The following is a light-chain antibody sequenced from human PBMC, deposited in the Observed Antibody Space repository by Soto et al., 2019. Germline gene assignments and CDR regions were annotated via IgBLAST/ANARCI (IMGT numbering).Light chain of an antibody. CDR1: QSISNY. CDR3: QQSYSTPST. Sequence: DIQMTQSPSSLSASVGDRVTITCRASQSISNYLNWYQQKPGKAPKLLIYAASSLQSGVPSRFSGSGSGTDFTLTISSLQPEDFATYYCQQSYSTPSTVGQGTKVDSK. J-gene: IGKJ2*02. V-gene: IGKV1-39*01. CDR2: AAS.